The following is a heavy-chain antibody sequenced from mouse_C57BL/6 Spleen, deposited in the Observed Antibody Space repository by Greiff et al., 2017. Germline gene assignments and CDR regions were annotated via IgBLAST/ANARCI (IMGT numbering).Heavy chain of an antibody. V-gene: IGHV2-9-1*01. J-gene: IGHJ4*01. D-gene: IGHD2-4*01. CDR3: AIVGYYDYDPYAMDY. CDR2: IWTGGGT. CDR1: GFSLTSYA. Sequence: QVQLQQSGPGLVAPSQSLSITCTVSGFSLTSYAISWVRPPPGTGLEWLGVIWTGGGTNYNSALKSRLSISKDNSKSQVFLKMNSRQTDDTARYYCAIVGYYDYDPYAMDYWGQGTSVTVSS.